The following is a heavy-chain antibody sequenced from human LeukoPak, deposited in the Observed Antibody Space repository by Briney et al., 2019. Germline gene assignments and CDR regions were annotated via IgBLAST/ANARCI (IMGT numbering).Heavy chain of an antibody. Sequence: PSETLSLTCTVSGGSISSSSYYWGWIRQPPGKGLEWIGSIYYSGSTYYNPSLKSRVTISVDTSKNQFSPKLSSVTAADTAVYYCARHPLVLRYFDTGDYWGQGTLVTVSS. V-gene: IGHV4-39*01. CDR2: IYYSGST. CDR3: ARHPLVLRYFDTGDY. CDR1: GGSISSSSYY. D-gene: IGHD3-9*01. J-gene: IGHJ4*02.